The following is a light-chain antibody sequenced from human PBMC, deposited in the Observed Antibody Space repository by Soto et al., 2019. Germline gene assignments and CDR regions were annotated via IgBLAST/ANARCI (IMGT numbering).Light chain of an antibody. CDR3: QQYYRTPPT. Sequence: FFMTQSPYSLAVSLVELATIKFKWSHILLNTSKNKNSLAWYQQRPGQPPQLLIYWASTRESGVPDRFSGSGSGTDFTLTISSLQAEDVAVYYCQQYYRTPPTFGQGTKVDIK. CDR1: HILLNTSKNKNS. V-gene: IGKV4-1*01. CDR2: WAS. J-gene: IGKJ1*01.